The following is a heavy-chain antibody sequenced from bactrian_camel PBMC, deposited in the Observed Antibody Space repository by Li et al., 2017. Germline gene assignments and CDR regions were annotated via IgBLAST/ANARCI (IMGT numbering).Heavy chain of an antibody. Sequence: HVQLVESGGGLVQPGGSLRLSCAVSGYTYTSYCMGWFRQVPGKAREAVAAIDSDGSTIYAESVKGRFTISQDTDKNMMYLQMASLKPVDTATYYCAAARTYASCLKKDSGNYWGRGTQVTVS. D-gene: IGHD2*01. V-gene: IGHV3S9*01. CDR1: GYTYTSYC. CDR2: IDSDGST. CDR3: AAARTYASCLKKDSGNY. J-gene: IGHJ4*01.